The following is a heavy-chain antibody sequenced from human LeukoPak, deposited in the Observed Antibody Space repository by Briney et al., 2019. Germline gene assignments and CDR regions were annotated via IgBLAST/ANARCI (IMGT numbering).Heavy chain of an antibody. J-gene: IGHJ4*02. D-gene: IGHD6-13*01. V-gene: IGHV3-30*18. Sequence: PGGSLRLSCAASGFTFSNYGMHWVRPAPGKGLEWVAVISHEGSAKYYADSVEGRFTISRDNSKNTLNLQMNSLRIEDTAVYYCAKERDPRVSAQLDYRGQGTLVTVSS. CDR3: AKERDPRVSAQLDY. CDR2: ISHEGSAK. CDR1: GFTFSNYG.